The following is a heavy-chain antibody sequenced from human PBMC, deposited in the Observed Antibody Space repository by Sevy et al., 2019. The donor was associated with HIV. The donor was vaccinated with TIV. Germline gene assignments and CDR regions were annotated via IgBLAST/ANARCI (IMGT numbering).Heavy chain of an antibody. D-gene: IGHD6-13*01. CDR3: AGETEPGTLH. Sequence: SETLSLTCTVSGSSINSGGYYWNWIRHHPGKGLEWIGYIHYSGSTYYNTSLKSRITISLDTSKNQFSLKVTSVTDADTAVYYCAGETEPGTLHWGQGALVTVSS. CDR2: IHYSGST. CDR1: GSSINSGGYY. J-gene: IGHJ4*02. V-gene: IGHV4-31*03.